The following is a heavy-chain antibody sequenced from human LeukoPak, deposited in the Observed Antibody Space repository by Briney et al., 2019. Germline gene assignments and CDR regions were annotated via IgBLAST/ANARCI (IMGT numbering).Heavy chain of an antibody. V-gene: IGHV4-39*01. CDR3: ARGQWETSFDY. D-gene: IGHD1-26*01. CDR1: GGSISSSSYY. CDR2: IYYSGST. J-gene: IGHJ4*02. Sequence: SETLSLTCTVSGGSISSSSYYWGWIRQPPGKGLEWIGSIYYSGSTYYNPSLKSRVTISVDTSKNQFSLKLSSVTAADTAMYYCARGQWETSFDYWGQGTLVTVSS.